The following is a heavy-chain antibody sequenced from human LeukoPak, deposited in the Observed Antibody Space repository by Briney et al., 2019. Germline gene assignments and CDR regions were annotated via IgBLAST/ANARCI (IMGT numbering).Heavy chain of an antibody. CDR2: INPNSGGT. CDR1: GYTFTGYY. J-gene: IGHJ6*03. V-gene: IGHV1-2*02. CDR3: ARVSVCSGYDGYMDV. Sequence: ASVKVSCKASGYTFTGYYMHWVRQAPGQGLEWMGWINPNSGGTNYAQKFQGRVTMTRDTSISTAYMELSRLRSDDTAVYYCARVSVCSGYDGYMDVWGKGTTVTVSS. D-gene: IGHD5-12*01.